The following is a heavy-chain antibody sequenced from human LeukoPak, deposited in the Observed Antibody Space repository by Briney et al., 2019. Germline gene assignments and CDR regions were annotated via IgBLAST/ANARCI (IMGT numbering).Heavy chain of an antibody. Sequence: KPSETLTLTCTVSGGSISSSSYYLDWIRQPPGKGLEWIGSTYYVGSTYYNPSLKSRVTVSVDTSKNQFSLKLSSVTAADTAVYYCAARSPYLWGHGADYWGQGTVVTVSS. V-gene: IGHV4-39*01. D-gene: IGHD2-21*01. CDR3: AARSPYLWGHGADY. CDR2: TYYVGST. CDR1: GGSISSSSYY. J-gene: IGHJ4*02.